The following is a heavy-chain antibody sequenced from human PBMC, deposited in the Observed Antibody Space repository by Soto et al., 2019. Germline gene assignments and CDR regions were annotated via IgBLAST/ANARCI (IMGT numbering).Heavy chain of an antibody. Sequence: GGSLRLSCSASGFTFRSYAIHWVRQAPGKGLEYVSAISSNGGSTYYADSVKGRFTISRDNSKNTLYIQMSSLRAEDTAVYYCAKVSGSTGLDCWGQGTLVTVSS. J-gene: IGHJ4*02. CDR3: AKVSGSTGLDC. CDR1: GFTFRSYA. CDR2: ISSNGGST. D-gene: IGHD1-7*01. V-gene: IGHV3-64D*08.